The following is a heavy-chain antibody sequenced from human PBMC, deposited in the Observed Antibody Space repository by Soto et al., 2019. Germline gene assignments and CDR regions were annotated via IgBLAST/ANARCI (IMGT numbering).Heavy chain of an antibody. J-gene: IGHJ6*02. CDR2: ISSSSSYI. Sequence: EVQLVESGGGLVKPGGSLRLSCAASGFTFSSYSMNWVRQAPGKGLEWVSSISSSSSYIYYADSVKGRFTISRDNAKNSLYLQMNSLGAEDTAVYYCAREEVVVVAATLGYYGMDVWGQGTTVTVSS. V-gene: IGHV3-21*01. CDR3: AREEVVVVAATLGYYGMDV. CDR1: GFTFSSYS. D-gene: IGHD2-15*01.